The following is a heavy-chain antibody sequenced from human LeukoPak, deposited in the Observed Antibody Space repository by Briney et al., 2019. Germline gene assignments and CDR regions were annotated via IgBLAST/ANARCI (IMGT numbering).Heavy chain of an antibody. CDR2: IYYSGST. Sequence: PGGSLRLSCGASGFTVSSNYMSWVRQPPGKGLEWIGYIYYSGSTNYNPSLKSRVTISVDTSKNQFSLKLSSVTAADTAVYYCARLGAAAELDYWGQGTLVTVSS. CDR1: GFTVSSNY. V-gene: IGHV4-59*02. CDR3: ARLGAAAELDY. J-gene: IGHJ4*02. D-gene: IGHD6-13*01.